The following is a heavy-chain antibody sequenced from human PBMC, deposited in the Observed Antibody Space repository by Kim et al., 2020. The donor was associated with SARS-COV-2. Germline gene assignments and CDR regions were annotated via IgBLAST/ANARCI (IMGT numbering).Heavy chain of an antibody. CDR3: ARSPSSSSSIDY. D-gene: IGHD6-6*01. J-gene: IGHJ4*02. Sequence: NYNPSLNSRLTLSVDTSRTQYSLKLSSVTAADTAVYYCARSPSSSSSIDYWGQGTLVTVSS. V-gene: IGHV4-34*01.